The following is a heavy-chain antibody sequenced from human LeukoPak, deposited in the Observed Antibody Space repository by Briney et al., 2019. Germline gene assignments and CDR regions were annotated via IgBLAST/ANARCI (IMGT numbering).Heavy chain of an antibody. CDR1: GFTFSSYA. V-gene: IGHV3-23*01. D-gene: IGHD3-22*01. CDR3: AKDYLNYYDSSGYLVHFDY. J-gene: IGHJ4*02. CDR2: ISGSGGST. Sequence: GGSLRLSCAASGFTFSSYAMSWVRQAPGKGLEWVSAISGSGGSTYYADSVKGRFTISRDNSKNTLYLQMISLRAEDTAVYYCAKDYLNYYDSSGYLVHFDYWGQGTLVTVSS.